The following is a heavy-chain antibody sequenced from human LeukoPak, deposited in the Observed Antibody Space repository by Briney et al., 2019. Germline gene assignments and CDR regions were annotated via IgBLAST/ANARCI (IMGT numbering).Heavy chain of an antibody. CDR3: AREVVPAANPFQYYYYMDV. CDR2: INTNTGNP. Sequence: GASVKVSCKASGYTFTSYAMNWVRQAPGQGLEWMGWINTNTGNPTYAQGFTGRFVLSLDTSVSTVYLQISSLKAEDTAVYHCAREVVPAANPFQYYYYMDVWGKGTTVTVS. CDR1: GYTFTSYA. V-gene: IGHV7-4-1*02. D-gene: IGHD2-2*01. J-gene: IGHJ6*03.